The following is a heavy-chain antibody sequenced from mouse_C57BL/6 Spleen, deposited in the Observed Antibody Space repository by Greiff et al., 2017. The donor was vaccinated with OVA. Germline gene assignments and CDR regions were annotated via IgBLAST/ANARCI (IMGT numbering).Heavy chain of an antibody. J-gene: IGHJ4*01. D-gene: IGHD4-1*01. CDR2: IDPSDSYT. CDR3: ARTGTNYYAMDY. Sequence: VKLMESGAELVRPGTSVKLSCKASGYTFTSYWMHWVKQRPGQGLEWIGVIDPSDSYTNYNQKFKGKATLTVDTSSSTAYMQLSSLTSEDSAVYYCARTGTNYYAMDYWGQGTSVTVSS. CDR1: GYTFTSYW. V-gene: IGHV1-59*01.